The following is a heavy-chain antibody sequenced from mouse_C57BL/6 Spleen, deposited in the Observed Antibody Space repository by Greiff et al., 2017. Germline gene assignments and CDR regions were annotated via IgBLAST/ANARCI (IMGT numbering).Heavy chain of an antibody. D-gene: IGHD2-1*01. CDR1: GYTFTSYW. Sequence: QVQLQQPGAELVRPGSSVKLSCKASGYTFTSYWMHWVKQRPIQGLEWIGNIDPSDSETHYNQKFKDKATLTVDKSSSTAYMQLSSLTSEYSAVYYCAKGGVTSYYYAMDYWGQGTSVTVSS. CDR3: AKGGVTSYYYAMDY. V-gene: IGHV1-52*01. CDR2: IDPSDSET. J-gene: IGHJ4*01.